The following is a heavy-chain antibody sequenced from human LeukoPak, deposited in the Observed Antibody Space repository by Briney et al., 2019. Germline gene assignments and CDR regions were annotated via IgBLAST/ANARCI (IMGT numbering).Heavy chain of an antibody. CDR3: ARHQRGSGSYWFDP. V-gene: IGHV4-59*08. CDR1: DDSITMYY. J-gene: IGHJ5*02. Sequence: PSETLSLTCTVSDDSITMYYWTWIRQPPGKGLEWIRYVDHTGSTNFNPSLNGRVSISRDTSKNQFSLKLSSVTAADTAVYYCARHQRGSGSYWFDPWGRGTLVTVSS. D-gene: IGHD3-10*01. CDR2: VDHTGST.